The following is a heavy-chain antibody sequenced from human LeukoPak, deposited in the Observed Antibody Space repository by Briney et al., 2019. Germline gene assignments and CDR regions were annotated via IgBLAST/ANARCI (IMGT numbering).Heavy chain of an antibody. J-gene: IGHJ5*02. V-gene: IGHV4-39*01. CDR1: GGSISSSSYC. CDR3: ARPPGIAAAWFDP. D-gene: IGHD6-13*01. CDR2: ICFSGST. Sequence: SETLSLTCTVPGGSISSSSYCWGWIRQPPGKGLEWIGNICFSGSTYSNPSLKSRVTISVDTSKNQFFLKLSSVTAADTAVYYCARPPGIAAAWFDPWGQGTLVTVSS.